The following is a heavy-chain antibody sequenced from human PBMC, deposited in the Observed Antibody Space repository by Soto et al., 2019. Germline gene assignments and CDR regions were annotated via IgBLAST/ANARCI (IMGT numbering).Heavy chain of an antibody. Sequence: GGPLRLSSAVSAFTFSAHAMTSVRQGPGKGLERHSSLNGDGSPTYYADSVTGRSTISRDNFKNTLYLQMNSLRGEDTAVYYSGRNFKGGSRSPLDTWVQEMRVTFAS. J-gene: IGHJ4*02. CDR2: LNGDGSPT. CDR1: AFTFSAHA. D-gene: IGHD3-3*01. V-gene: IGHV3-23*01. CDR3: GRNFKGGSRSPLDT.